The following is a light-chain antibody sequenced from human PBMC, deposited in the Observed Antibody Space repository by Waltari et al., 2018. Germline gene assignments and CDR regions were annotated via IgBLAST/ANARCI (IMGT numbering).Light chain of an antibody. CDR2: DVN. CDR3: CSYAGSSTFYV. Sequence: QSALPQPRSVSASPGPSVTISCIGTCSDVGGYIYVRWYQQYPGKAPKLVIYDVNKRPSGVPDRFSGSKSGNTASLTITGLQAEDEADYYCCSYAGSSTFYVFGSGTEVTV. V-gene: IGLV2-11*01. J-gene: IGLJ1*01. CDR1: CSDVGGYIY.